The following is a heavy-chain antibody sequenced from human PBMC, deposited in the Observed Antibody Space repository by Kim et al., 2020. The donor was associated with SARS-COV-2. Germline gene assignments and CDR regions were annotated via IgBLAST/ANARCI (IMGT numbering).Heavy chain of an antibody. CDR3: ARVVYYDSSGYWYYFDY. Sequence: SVKVSCKASGGTFSSYAISWVRQAPGQGLEWMGGIIPIFGTANYAQKFQGRVTITADESTSTAYMELSSLRSEDTAMYYCARVVYYDSSGYWYYFDYWGQGTLVTVSS. CDR1: GGTFSSYA. D-gene: IGHD3-22*01. CDR2: IIPIFGTA. J-gene: IGHJ4*02. V-gene: IGHV1-69*13.